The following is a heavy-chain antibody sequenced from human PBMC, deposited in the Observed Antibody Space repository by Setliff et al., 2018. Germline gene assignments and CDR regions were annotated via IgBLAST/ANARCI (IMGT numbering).Heavy chain of an antibody. CDR3: ARAGAPAGGRVYYDL. D-gene: IGHD6-13*01. V-gene: IGHV3-7*03. CDR1: GFIFGTYY. CDR2: IRQDGGDR. Sequence: GESLKISCAASGFIFGTYYMGWIRQTPGKGLEWVANIRQDGGDRNYVDSVKGRFTISRDNADNSLYLQMDILRVEDTALYYCARAGAPAGGRVYYDLWGQGTLVTVSS. J-gene: IGHJ4*02.